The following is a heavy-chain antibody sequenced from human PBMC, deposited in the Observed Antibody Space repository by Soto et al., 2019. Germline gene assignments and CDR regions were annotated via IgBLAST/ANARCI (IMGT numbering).Heavy chain of an antibody. CDR1: GGSISSSSYY. CDR3: ARHGAGLSVAVWNYYYSSDMDV. J-gene: IGHJ6*02. V-gene: IGHV4-39*01. CDR2: IYYSGST. D-gene: IGHD6-19*01. Sequence: SETRSLTCTVCGGSISSSSYYWGWIRQPPGKGQEWIGSIYYSGSTYYNPSLKSRVTISVDTSKNQFSLKLSSVTAADTAVYYCARHGAGLSVAVWNYYYSSDMDVWGQEATLAISS.